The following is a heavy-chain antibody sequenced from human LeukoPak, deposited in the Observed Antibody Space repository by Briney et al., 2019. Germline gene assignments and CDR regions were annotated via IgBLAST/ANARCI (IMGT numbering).Heavy chain of an antibody. Sequence: SETLSLTCTVSGGSISSYYWSWIRQPAGRGLEWIGHIDSSGTTNYNPSLKSRVTMSVDTSKNQFSLKLSSVTAADTAVYYCAREDVSPYGSGSTFDYWGQGTLVTVSS. CDR2: IDSSGTT. CDR3: AREDVSPYGSGSTFDY. CDR1: GGSISSYY. V-gene: IGHV4-4*07. J-gene: IGHJ4*02. D-gene: IGHD3-10*01.